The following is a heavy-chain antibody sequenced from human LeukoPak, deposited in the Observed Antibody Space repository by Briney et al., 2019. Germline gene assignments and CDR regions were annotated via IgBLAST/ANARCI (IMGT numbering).Heavy chain of an antibody. Sequence: ASVKVSCKASGYTFTSYYMHWVRQAPGQGLEWMGGIIPIFGTANYAQKFQGRVTITADESTSTAYMELSSLRSEDTAVYYCARGGFVEGWPYYYYYYMDVWGKGTTVTISS. CDR1: GYTFTSYY. CDR2: IIPIFGTA. J-gene: IGHJ6*03. CDR3: ARGGFVEGWPYYYYYYMDV. D-gene: IGHD6-19*01. V-gene: IGHV1-69*13.